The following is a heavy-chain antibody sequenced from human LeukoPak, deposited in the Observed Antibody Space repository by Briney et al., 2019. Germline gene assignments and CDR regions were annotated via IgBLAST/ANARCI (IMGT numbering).Heavy chain of an antibody. CDR3: ARTPYCGGDCYVDY. Sequence: SGPALVKPTQTLTLTCTFSGFSLSTSGMPVSWIRQPPGKALEWLARIDWDDDKFYSTSLKTRLTISKDTSKNQVVLTMTNMDPVDTATYYCARTPYCGGDCYVDYWGQGTLVTVSS. CDR2: IDWDDDK. CDR1: GFSLSTSGMP. J-gene: IGHJ4*02. V-gene: IGHV2-70*04. D-gene: IGHD2-21*02.